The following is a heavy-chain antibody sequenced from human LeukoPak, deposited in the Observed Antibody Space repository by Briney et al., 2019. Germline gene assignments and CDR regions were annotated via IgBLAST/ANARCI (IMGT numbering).Heavy chain of an antibody. CDR2: IYWSDDE. Sequence: SGPTLVKPTQTLTLTCTFSGFSLSTSGVGVGWIRQPPGKALEWLALIYWSDDERYSPSLKSRLTITKDTSKNHVVLTMTNMDPVDTATYYCAHSSYGVSPEYFNQWGQGTLVTVSS. J-gene: IGHJ1*01. CDR1: GFSLSTSGVG. CDR3: AHSSYGVSPEYFNQ. D-gene: IGHD4/OR15-4a*01. V-gene: IGHV2-5*01.